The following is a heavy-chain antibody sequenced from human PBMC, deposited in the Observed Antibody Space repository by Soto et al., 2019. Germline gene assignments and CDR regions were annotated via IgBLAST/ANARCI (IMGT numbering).Heavy chain of an antibody. D-gene: IGHD2-2*01. CDR1: GDSVSSNSAA. CDR3: ARDPRRYQHPGSGRVRYYHYGMDV. J-gene: IGHJ6*02. CDR2: TYYRSKWYN. V-gene: IGHV6-1*01. Sequence: SQTLSLTCAISGDSVSSNSAAWNWIRQSPSRGLEWLGRTYYRSKWYNDYAVSVKSRITINPDTSKNQFSLQLNSVTPEDTAVYYCARDPRRYQHPGSGRVRYYHYGMDVWGQGTTVTVSS.